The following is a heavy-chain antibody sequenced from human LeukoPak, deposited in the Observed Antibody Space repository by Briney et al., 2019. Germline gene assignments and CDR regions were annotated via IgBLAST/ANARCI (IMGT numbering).Heavy chain of an antibody. CDR2: INHSGST. CDR3: ARAPYGDYDSAFDI. V-gene: IGHV4-34*01. D-gene: IGHD4-17*01. CDR1: GGSFSGYY. J-gene: IGHJ3*02. Sequence: SETLSLTCAVYGGSFSGYYWSWIRQPPGKGRDWIGEINHSGSTNYNPSLKSRVTISVDTTKNQFSLKLSSVTAADTAVYYCARAPYGDYDSAFDIWGQGTMVTVSS.